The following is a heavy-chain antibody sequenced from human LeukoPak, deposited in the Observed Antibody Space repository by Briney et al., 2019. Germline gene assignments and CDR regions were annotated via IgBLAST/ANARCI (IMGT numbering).Heavy chain of an antibody. Sequence: ETLSLTCTVSGGSVSGYFWSWVRQAPGKGLEWVSVIFSGGSTYYTDSVKGRFTISRDNSKNTLYLQQKSLRGEDTAVYFCARGRGVNAPFNFDYWGQGTLVTVSS. J-gene: IGHJ4*02. CDR3: ARGRGVNAPFNFDY. V-gene: IGHV3-53*01. CDR1: GGSVSGYF. D-gene: IGHD3-10*01. CDR2: IFSGGST.